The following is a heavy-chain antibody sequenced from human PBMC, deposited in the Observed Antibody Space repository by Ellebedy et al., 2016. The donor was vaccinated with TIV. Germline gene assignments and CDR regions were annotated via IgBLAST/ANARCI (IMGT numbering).Heavy chain of an antibody. CDR2: INSDGSST. Sequence: GESLKISXAASGFTFSSYWMHWVRQAPGKGLVWVSRINSDGSSTSYADSVKGRFTISRDNAKNTLYLQMNSLRAEDTAVYYCARITVVTPMDVWGQGTTVTVS. J-gene: IGHJ6*02. D-gene: IGHD4-23*01. V-gene: IGHV3-74*01. CDR1: GFTFSSYW. CDR3: ARITVVTPMDV.